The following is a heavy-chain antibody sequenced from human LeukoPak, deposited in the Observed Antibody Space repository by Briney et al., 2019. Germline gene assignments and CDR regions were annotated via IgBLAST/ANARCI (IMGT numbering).Heavy chain of an antibody. CDR1: GFIVSGDF. CDR2: IYSDGST. J-gene: IGHJ4*02. D-gene: IGHD1-26*01. CDR3: ARERGRGRDSPWFDY. V-gene: IGHV3-53*01. Sequence: PGGSLRLSCAASGFIVSGDFMSWVRQAPGKGLERVSVIYSDGSTYYADSVKGRFTISRDNSKNTLDLRMTGLRAEDTAVYYCARERGRGRDSPWFDYWGQGTLVTVSS.